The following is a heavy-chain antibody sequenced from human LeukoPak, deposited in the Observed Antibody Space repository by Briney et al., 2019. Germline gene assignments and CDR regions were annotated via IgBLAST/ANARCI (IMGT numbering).Heavy chain of an antibody. D-gene: IGHD3-3*01. Sequence: GSLRLSCAASGSTFSDYYMSWIRQAPGKGLEWISYAGSSGSPMNYADSLKGRFTISKDNAKNSLYLQMNSLRAEDTAMYYCARTGFDLWSGYYGARYFFDYWGQGTLVTVSS. CDR1: GSTFSDYY. J-gene: IGHJ4*02. CDR2: AGSSGSPM. V-gene: IGHV3-11*01. CDR3: ARTGFDLWSGYYGARYFFDY.